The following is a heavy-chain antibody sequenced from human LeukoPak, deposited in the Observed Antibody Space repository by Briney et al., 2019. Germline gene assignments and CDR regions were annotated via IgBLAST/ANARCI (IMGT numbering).Heavy chain of an antibody. CDR2: ISYSGNT. D-gene: IGHD1-1*01. J-gene: IGHJ4*02. Sequence: SETLSLTCTVSGGSIDTYHWNWIRQPPGKGLEWIGDISYSGNTNYNPALKSRVTISVDTSKSQFSLKLNSVTAADTALYYCARGYTIFDFWGQGTLVTVSS. V-gene: IGHV4-59*01. CDR3: ARGYTIFDF. CDR1: GGSIDTYH.